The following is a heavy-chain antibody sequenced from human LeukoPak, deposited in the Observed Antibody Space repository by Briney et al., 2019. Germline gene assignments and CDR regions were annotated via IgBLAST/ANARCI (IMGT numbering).Heavy chain of an antibody. CDR1: XGXXXSXX. V-gene: IGHV4-4*07. J-gene: IGHJ4*02. CDR3: ARGLWFGELPYY. D-gene: IGHD3-10*01. CDR2: IYTSGST. Sequence: SLXCTVXXGXXXSXXWSXXXQXXXXXXEWIGRIYTSGSTNYNPSLKSRVTMSVDTSKNQFSLKLSSVTAADTAVYYCARGLWFGELPYYWGQGTLVTVSS.